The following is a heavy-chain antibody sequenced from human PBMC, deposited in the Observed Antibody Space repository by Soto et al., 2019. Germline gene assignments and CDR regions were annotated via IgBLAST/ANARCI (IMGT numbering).Heavy chain of an antibody. Sequence: ASVKVSCKASGYTFTSYDINWVRQATGQGLEWMGWMNPNSGNTGYAQKFQGRVTMTRNTSISTAYMELSSLRSEDTAVYYCARAFVYSSSWYINWFDPWGQGTLVTVSA. CDR3: ARAFVYSSSWYINWFDP. CDR1: GYTFTSYD. CDR2: MNPNSGNT. V-gene: IGHV1-8*02. D-gene: IGHD6-13*01. J-gene: IGHJ5*02.